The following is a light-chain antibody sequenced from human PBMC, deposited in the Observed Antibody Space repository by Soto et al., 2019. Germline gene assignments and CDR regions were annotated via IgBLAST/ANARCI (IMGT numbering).Light chain of an antibody. CDR2: AAS. CDR3: QQSYSSLT. J-gene: IGKJ4*01. CDR1: QSISSW. Sequence: DIQMTQSPSTLSASLGDRVTITCRASQSISSWLAWYQQKPGKAPKLLIYAASSLQSGVPSRFSGSGSGTDFTLTISSLQPEDFATYYCQQSYSSLTFGGGTKVDIK. V-gene: IGKV1-39*01.